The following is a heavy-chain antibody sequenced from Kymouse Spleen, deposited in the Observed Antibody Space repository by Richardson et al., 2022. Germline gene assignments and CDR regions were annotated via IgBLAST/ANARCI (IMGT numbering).Heavy chain of an antibody. CDR1: GFTFSSYG. Sequence: QVQLVESGGGVVQPGRSLRLSCAASGFTFSSYGMHWVRQAPGKGLEWVAVISYDGSNKYYADSVKGRFTISRDNSKNTLYLQMNSLRAEDTAVYYCAKDPYCGGDCYPQTFYYYYGMDVWGQGTTVTVSS. D-gene: IGHD2-21*02. V-gene: IGHV3-30*18. CDR2: ISYDGSNK. CDR3: AKDPYCGGDCYPQTFYYYYGMDV. J-gene: IGHJ6*02.